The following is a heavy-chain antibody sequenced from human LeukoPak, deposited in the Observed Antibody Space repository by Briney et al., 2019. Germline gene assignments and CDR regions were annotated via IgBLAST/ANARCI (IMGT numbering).Heavy chain of an antibody. CDR2: INPNSGGT. Sequence: ASVKVSCKASGYTFTSYAMHWVRQAPGQGLEWMGWINPNSGGTNYAQKFQGRVTMTRDTSISTAYMELSRLRSDDTAVYYCARDRNIVGALDYWGQGTLVTVSS. V-gene: IGHV1-2*02. CDR3: ARDRNIVGALDY. D-gene: IGHD1-26*01. J-gene: IGHJ4*02. CDR1: GYTFTSYA.